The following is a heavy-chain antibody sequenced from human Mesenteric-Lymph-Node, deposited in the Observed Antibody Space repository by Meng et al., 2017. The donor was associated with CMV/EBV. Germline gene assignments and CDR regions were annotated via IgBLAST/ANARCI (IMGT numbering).Heavy chain of an antibody. CDR1: GDIISSNHAA. J-gene: IGHJ4*02. CDR3: AYFGDLPPLW. Sequence: QRRLQQYVPGRCKSSQTLSVTCTISGDIISSNHAAWNWIRQSPSGGLGWLGRTYYRSESYNDYAVSVKSRISVNLDTSKNQLSLHLNFVTPEDTAVYYCAYFGDLPPLWWGQGTLVTVSS. V-gene: IGHV6-1*01. CDR2: TYYRSESYN. D-gene: IGHD3-16*01.